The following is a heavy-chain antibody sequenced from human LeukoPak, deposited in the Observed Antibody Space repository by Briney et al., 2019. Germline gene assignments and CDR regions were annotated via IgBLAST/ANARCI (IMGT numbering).Heavy chain of an antibody. CDR1: GYSIRRDYYY. J-gene: IGHJ5*02. CDR3: ARASGVKYPNGFDP. D-gene: IGHD2-2*01. CDR2: ISHSGST. Sequence: SETLSLTRGVSGYSIRRDYYYWVWIRQSPGKGLEWIGSISHSGSTYYNPSLRSRVPISVDTSKSQFSLTVRSMAAADTAMYYCARASGVKYPNGFDPWGQGILVTVSS. V-gene: IGHV4-38-2*01.